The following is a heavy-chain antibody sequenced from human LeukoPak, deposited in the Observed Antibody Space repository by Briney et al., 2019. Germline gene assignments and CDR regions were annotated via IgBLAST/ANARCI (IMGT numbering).Heavy chain of an antibody. CDR2: IYYSGST. D-gene: IGHD3-22*01. CDR1: GGSISSYY. Sequence: MSSETLSLTCTVSGGSISSYYWSWIRQPPGKGLEWIGYIYYSGSTNYNPSLKSRVTISVDTSKNQFSLKLSSVTAADTAVYYCATTSITMITVVNDAFDIWGQGTMVTVSS. V-gene: IGHV4-59*08. CDR3: ATTSITMITVVNDAFDI. J-gene: IGHJ3*02.